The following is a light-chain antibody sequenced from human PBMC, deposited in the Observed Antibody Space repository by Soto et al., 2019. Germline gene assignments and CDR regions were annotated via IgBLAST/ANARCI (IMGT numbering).Light chain of an antibody. CDR3: QHYNSYPWT. CDR1: RSISNW. V-gene: IGKV1-5*01. CDR2: DAS. J-gene: IGKJ1*01. Sequence: DIPMTQSPSTLSASVGDRVTITCRASRSISNWLAWFQQKPGKAPNLLIYDASSLKSGVPSRFSGSGSGTEFTLTINSLQPDDFATYYCQHYNSYPWTFGQGTKVEIK.